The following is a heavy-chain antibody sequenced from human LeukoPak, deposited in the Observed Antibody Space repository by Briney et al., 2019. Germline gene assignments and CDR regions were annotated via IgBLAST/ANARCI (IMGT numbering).Heavy chain of an antibody. Sequence: GGSLRLSCAASGFTFSSYAMHWVRQAPGKGLEWVAVISYDGSNKYYADSVKGRFTISRDNAKNTLNLQMNSLRAEDTAIYYCVRGIRVTAFDYWGQGTLVTVSS. CDR3: VRGIRVTAFDY. CDR2: ISYDGSNK. CDR1: GFTFSSYA. J-gene: IGHJ4*02. V-gene: IGHV3-30-3*01. D-gene: IGHD2-21*02.